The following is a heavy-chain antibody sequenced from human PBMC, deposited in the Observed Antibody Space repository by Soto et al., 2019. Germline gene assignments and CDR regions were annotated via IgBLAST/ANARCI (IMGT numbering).Heavy chain of an antibody. CDR3: ARVYCSTTTCHVQAFDS. V-gene: IGHV3-33*01. CDR2: IWYDGGTK. CDR1: GFTFYTYG. Sequence: GGSLRLSCAASGFTFYTYGMHWVRQVPGKGLQWVAIIWYDGGTKYYADSVRGRFTVSRDNSKNTLYLQMNSLRDEDTAVYYCARVYCSTTTCHVQAFDSWGQGTLVTVSS. D-gene: IGHD2-2*01. J-gene: IGHJ4*02.